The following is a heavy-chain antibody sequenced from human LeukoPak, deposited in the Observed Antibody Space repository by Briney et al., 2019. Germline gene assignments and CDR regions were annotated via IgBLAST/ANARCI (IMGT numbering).Heavy chain of an antibody. J-gene: IGHJ4*02. CDR2: ISGSGGST. D-gene: IGHD3-22*01. Sequence: PGGSLRLSCAASGFTFSTYAMSWVRQAPGKGLEWISAISGSGGSTLYADSVKGRFTISRDNSKDTLYLQMNSLRAEDTAVYYCAKPGGSGYSEYYFDYWGQGTLVTVSS. CDR3: AKPGGSGYSEYYFDY. V-gene: IGHV3-23*01. CDR1: GFTFSTYA.